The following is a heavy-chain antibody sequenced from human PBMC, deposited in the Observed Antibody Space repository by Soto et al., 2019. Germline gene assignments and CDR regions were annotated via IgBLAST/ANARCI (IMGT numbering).Heavy chain of an antibody. CDR2: IYPGDSDT. V-gene: IGHV5-51*01. Sequence: GESLKISCMGSGYKVSTWHNFTSYWIAWVRQMPGEGLEWMGIIYPGDSDTRYSPSFQGQVTISADKSINSVYLQWSSLKASDTAMYYCAKRRGGNPDDWFDPWGQGTPVTVSS. D-gene: IGHD2-15*01. CDR1: GYKVSTWHNFTSYW. J-gene: IGHJ5*02. CDR3: AKRRGGNPDDWFDP.